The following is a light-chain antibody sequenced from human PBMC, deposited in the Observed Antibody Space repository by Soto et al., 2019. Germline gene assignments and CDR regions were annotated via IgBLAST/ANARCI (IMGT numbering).Light chain of an antibody. Sequence: ERVMTQSPATLSVSPGERATLSCRASQSVSSDLAWYQQKPGQAPRLLIYGASTRATGLPARFSGSGSGTEFTLTISSLQSEDFAVYYCQQYNNWPITFGPGTRLDIK. V-gene: IGKV3-15*01. CDR2: GAS. CDR1: QSVSSD. J-gene: IGKJ5*01. CDR3: QQYNNWPIT.